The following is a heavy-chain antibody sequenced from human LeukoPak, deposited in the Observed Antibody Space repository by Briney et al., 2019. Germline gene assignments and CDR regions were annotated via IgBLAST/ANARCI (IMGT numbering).Heavy chain of an antibody. CDR3: ARSLRSSPITPKGY. J-gene: IGHJ4*02. CDR2: MNPNSGNT. D-gene: IGHD6-13*01. V-gene: IGHV1-8*01. Sequence: ASVKVSCKASGYTFTSYDINWVRQATGQGLEWMGWMNPNSGNTGYAQKFQGRVTMTRNTSISTAYVELSSLRSEDTAVYYCARSLRSSPITPKGYWGQGTLVTVSS. CDR1: GYTFTSYD.